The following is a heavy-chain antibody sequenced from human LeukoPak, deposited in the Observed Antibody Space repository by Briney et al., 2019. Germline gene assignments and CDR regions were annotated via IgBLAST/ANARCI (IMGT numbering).Heavy chain of an antibody. CDR2: IYHSGST. J-gene: IGHJ4*02. V-gene: IGHV4-30-2*01. Sequence: TLSLTCAVSGGSISSGGYSWSWIRQPPGKGLEWIGYIYHSGSTYYNPSLKSRVTISVDRSKNQFSLKLSSVTAADTAVYYCARDQGYFDYWGQGTLVTVSS. CDR1: GGSISSGGYS. CDR3: ARDQGYFDY.